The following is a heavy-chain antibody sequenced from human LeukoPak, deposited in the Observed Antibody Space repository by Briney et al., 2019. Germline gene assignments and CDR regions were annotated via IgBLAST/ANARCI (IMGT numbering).Heavy chain of an antibody. Sequence: PGGSLRLSCAASGFTFSSFGFHWVRQAPGKGLGWVAVIWYDGTKKYYADSMRGRFTISRHNPKNTLYLQINDLTAADTAVYYCARWDPRTTDFDYWGQGALVTVSS. CDR2: IWYDGTKK. D-gene: IGHD1-1*01. J-gene: IGHJ4*02. CDR1: GFTFSSFG. V-gene: IGHV3-33*01. CDR3: ARWDPRTTDFDY.